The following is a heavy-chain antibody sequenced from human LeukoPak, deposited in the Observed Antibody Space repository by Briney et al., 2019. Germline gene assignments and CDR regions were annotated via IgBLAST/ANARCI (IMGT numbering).Heavy chain of an antibody. CDR2: ISSSSSYI. D-gene: IGHD3-3*01. Sequence: GGSLRLSCAAPGFTFSSYSMNWVRQAPGKRLEWVSSISSSSSYIYYADSVKGRFTISRDNSKNTLYLQMNSLRAEDTAVYYCAKEKLGMSGFLYYYYMDVWGKGTTVTVSS. J-gene: IGHJ6*03. CDR3: AKEKLGMSGFLYYYYMDV. CDR1: GFTFSSYS. V-gene: IGHV3-21*04.